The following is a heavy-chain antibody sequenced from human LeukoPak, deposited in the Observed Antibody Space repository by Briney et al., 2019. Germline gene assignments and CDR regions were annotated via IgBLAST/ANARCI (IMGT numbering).Heavy chain of an antibody. CDR3: ARQGLPVAADY. Sequence: GSSVKVSCKASGGTFSSYAISWVRQAPGQGLEWMGGIIPNSGGTNYAQRFQGRVTMTRDTSISTAYMELSRLRSDDTAVYYCARQGLPVAADYWGQGTLVTVSS. CDR2: IIPNSGGT. V-gene: IGHV1-2*02. D-gene: IGHD6-19*01. J-gene: IGHJ4*02. CDR1: GGTFSSYA.